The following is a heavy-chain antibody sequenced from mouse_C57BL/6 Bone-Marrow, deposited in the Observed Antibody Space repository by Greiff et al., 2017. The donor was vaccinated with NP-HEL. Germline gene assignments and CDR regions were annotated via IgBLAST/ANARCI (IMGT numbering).Heavy chain of an antibody. CDR1: GYSITSGYY. CDR3: ARGAYYGSNYFDY. J-gene: IGHJ2*01. D-gene: IGHD1-1*01. Sequence: EVKLMESGPGLVKPSQSLSLTCSVTGYSITSGYYWNWIRQFPGNKLEWMGYISYDGSNNYNPSLKNRISITRDTSKNQFFLKLNSVTTEDTATYYCARGAYYGSNYFDYWGQGTTLTVSS. V-gene: IGHV3-6*01. CDR2: ISYDGSN.